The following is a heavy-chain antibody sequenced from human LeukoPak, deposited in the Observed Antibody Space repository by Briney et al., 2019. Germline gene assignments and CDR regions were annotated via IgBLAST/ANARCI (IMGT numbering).Heavy chain of an antibody. CDR2: IYHGGST. J-gene: IGHJ4*02. V-gene: IGHV4-59*08. CDR1: GGSISSYY. Sequence: PSETLSLTCTVSGGSISSYYWSWIRQSPGKGLEWIGYIYHGGSTNYNPSLKSRVTISIDTSKNQFSLKLSSVTAADTAVYYCARNGGWYVFDYWGQGTLVTVSS. D-gene: IGHD2-21*01. CDR3: ARNGGWYVFDY.